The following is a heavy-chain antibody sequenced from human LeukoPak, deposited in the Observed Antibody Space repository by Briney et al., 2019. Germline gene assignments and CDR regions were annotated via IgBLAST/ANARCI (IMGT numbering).Heavy chain of an antibody. D-gene: IGHD5-12*01. CDR1: GGSISSHY. CDR2: IYYSGST. Sequence: SETLSLTCTVSGGSISSHYWSWIRQPPGKGLEWIGYIYYSGSTNYNPSLKSRVTISVDTSKNQFSLKLSSVTAADTAVYYCARVLSGYDPGPYYYYYMDVWGKGTTVTVSS. CDR3: ARVLSGYDPGPYYYYYMDV. J-gene: IGHJ6*03. V-gene: IGHV4-59*11.